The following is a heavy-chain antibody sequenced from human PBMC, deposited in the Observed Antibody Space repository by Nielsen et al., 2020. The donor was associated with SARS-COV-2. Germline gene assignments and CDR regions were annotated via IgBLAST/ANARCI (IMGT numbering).Heavy chain of an antibody. CDR2: INTNTGNP. D-gene: IGHD2-2*01. Sequence: WVRQAPGQGLEWMGRINTNTGNPTYAQGFTGRFVFSLDTSVSTAYLQISSLKAEDTAVYYCARDRLCSSTSCYDYYYYGMDVWGQGTTVTVSS. V-gene: IGHV7-4-1*02. J-gene: IGHJ6*02. CDR3: ARDRLCSSTSCYDYYYYGMDV.